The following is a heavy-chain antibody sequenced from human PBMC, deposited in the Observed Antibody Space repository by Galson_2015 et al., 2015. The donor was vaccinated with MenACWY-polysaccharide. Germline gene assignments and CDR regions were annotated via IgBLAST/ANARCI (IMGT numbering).Heavy chain of an antibody. D-gene: IGHD5-24*01. CDR2: TNSDGSST. Sequence: SLRLSCAASGFTVSNNYMSWVRQAPGQGLVWVSRTNSDGSSTSYVDSVKGRFTISRDNAKNTLYLQMSSLRAEDTAVYYCARVQSYGMDVWGQGTTVTVSS. CDR3: ARVQSYGMDV. CDR1: GFTVSNNY. J-gene: IGHJ6*02. V-gene: IGHV3-74*01.